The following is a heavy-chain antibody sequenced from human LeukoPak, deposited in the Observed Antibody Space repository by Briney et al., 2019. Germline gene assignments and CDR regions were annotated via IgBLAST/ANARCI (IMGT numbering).Heavy chain of an antibody. CDR2: INPNSGGT. CDR3: ASEGVFGVVITHNWFDP. J-gene: IGHJ5*02. Sequence: ASVKVSCTASGYTFTGYYMHWVRQAPGQGLEWMGWINPNSGGTNYAQKFQGRVTMTRGTSISTAYMELSRLRSDDTAVYYCASEGVFGVVITHNWFDPWGQGTLVTVSS. CDR1: GYTFTGYY. D-gene: IGHD3-3*01. V-gene: IGHV1-2*02.